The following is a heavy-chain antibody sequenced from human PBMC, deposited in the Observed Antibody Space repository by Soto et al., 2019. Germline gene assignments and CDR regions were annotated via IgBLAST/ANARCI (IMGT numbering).Heavy chain of an antibody. CDR1: GYTFTSYG. D-gene: IGHD5-18*01. CDR3: ARYGYRGSGMDYGMDV. V-gene: IGHV1-18*01. Sequence: ASVKVSCKASGYTFTSYGISWVRQAPGQGLEWMGWISAYNGNTNYAQKLQGRVTMTTDTSTSTAYMELRSLRSDDTAVYYCARYGYRGSGMDYGMDVWGQGTTVTVSS. J-gene: IGHJ6*02. CDR2: ISAYNGNT.